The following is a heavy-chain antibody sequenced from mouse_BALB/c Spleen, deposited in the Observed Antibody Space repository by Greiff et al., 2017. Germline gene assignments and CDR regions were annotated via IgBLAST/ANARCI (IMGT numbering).Heavy chain of an antibody. V-gene: IGHV3-5*02. CDR1: GISITTGNYR. D-gene: IGHD2-3*01. Sequence: EVQLQQSGPGLVKPSQTVSLTCTVTGISITTGNYRWSWIRQFPGNKLEWIGYIYYSGTITYNPSLTSRTTITRDTSKNQFFLEMNSLTAEDTATYYCARDADDVYYGFAYWGQGTLVTVSA. CDR3: ARDADDVYYGFAY. J-gene: IGHJ3*01. CDR2: IYYSGTI.